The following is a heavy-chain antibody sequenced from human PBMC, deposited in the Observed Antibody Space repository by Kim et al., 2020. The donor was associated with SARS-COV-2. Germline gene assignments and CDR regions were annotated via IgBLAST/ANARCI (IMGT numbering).Heavy chain of an antibody. Sequence: SETLSLPCTVSGGSISSSSYYWGWIRQPPGKGLEWIGSIYYSGSTYYNPSLKSRVTISVDTSKNQFSLKLSSVTAADTAVYYCARLPSPLLWFGELFDYWGQGTLVTVSS. D-gene: IGHD3-10*01. J-gene: IGHJ4*02. CDR2: IYYSGST. CDR3: ARLPSPLLWFGELFDY. CDR1: GGSISSSSYY. V-gene: IGHV4-39*01.